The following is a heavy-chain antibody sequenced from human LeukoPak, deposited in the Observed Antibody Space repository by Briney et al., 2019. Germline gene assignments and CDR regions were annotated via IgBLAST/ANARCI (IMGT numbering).Heavy chain of an antibody. Sequence: GGSLRLSCAASGFSFSSYEMNWVRQAAGKGLEWVSHISSDGHVETYVDSVRGRFTMSRDNAKNFLFLQMNGLRAEDTAVYYCARDTLNGPFVISLEYWGQGALVTVSS. J-gene: IGHJ4*02. CDR1: GFSFSSYE. V-gene: IGHV3-48*03. D-gene: IGHD3-9*01. CDR2: ISSDGHVE. CDR3: ARDTLNGPFVISLEY.